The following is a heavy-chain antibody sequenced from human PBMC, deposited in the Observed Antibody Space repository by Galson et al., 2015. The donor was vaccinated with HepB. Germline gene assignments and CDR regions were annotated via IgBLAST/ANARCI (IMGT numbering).Heavy chain of an antibody. D-gene: IGHD4-23*01. CDR2: MNPNSGNT. J-gene: IGHJ3*02. Sequence: SVKVSCKASGYTFTSYDINWVRQATGQGLEWMGWMNPNSGNTGYAQKFQGRVTMTRNTSISTAYMELSSLRSEDTAVYYCARVPVVTDAFDIWGQGTMVTVSS. CDR3: ARVPVVTDAFDI. V-gene: IGHV1-8*01. CDR1: GYTFTSYD.